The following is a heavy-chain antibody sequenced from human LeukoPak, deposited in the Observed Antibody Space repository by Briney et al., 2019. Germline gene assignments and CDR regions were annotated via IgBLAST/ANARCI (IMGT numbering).Heavy chain of an antibody. CDR1: EYTFTGYQ. D-gene: IGHD3-10*01. J-gene: IGHJ4*02. CDR2: INPNSGGT. V-gene: IGHV1-2*02. CDR3: ARGYYYGSGSYTYLDY. Sequence: ASVKVSCKASEYTFTGYQIHWVRQAPGQGLEWMGWINPNSGGTNYAQKFQGRVTMTRDTSISTAYMELSRLRSDDTAVYYCARGYYYGSGSYTYLDYWGQGTLVTVSS.